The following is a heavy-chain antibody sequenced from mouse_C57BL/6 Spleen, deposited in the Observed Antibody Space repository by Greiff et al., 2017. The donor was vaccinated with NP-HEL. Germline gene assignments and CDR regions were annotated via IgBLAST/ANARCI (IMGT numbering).Heavy chain of an antibody. Sequence: VQLQQSGAELVKPGASVKISCKASGYAFSSYWMNWVKQRPGKGLEWIGQIYPGDGDTNYNGKFKGKATLTADKSSSTAYMQLSSLTSEDSAVYFCARGGTTTLRDYWGQGTTLTVSS. CDR1: GYAFSSYW. D-gene: IGHD1-1*01. V-gene: IGHV1-80*01. CDR2: IYPGDGDT. CDR3: ARGGTTTLRDY. J-gene: IGHJ2*01.